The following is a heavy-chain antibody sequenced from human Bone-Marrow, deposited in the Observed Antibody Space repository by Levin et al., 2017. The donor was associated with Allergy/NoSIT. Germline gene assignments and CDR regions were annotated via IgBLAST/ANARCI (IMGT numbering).Heavy chain of an antibody. CDR2: ISYDGSNK. J-gene: IGHJ6*02. Sequence: LSLTCAASGFTFSSYAMHWVRQAPGKGLEWVAVISYDGSNKYYADSVKGRFTIPRDNSKNTLYLQMNSLRAEDTAVYYCARDALHIYGSGSYYNYYGMDGWGQGTTVTVSS. CDR1: GFTFSSYA. CDR3: ARDALHIYGSGSYYNYYGMDG. V-gene: IGHV3-30*04. D-gene: IGHD3-10*01.